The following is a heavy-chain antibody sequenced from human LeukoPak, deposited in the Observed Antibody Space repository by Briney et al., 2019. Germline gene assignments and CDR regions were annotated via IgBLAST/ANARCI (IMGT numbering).Heavy chain of an antibody. D-gene: IGHD3-22*01. CDR1: GGTFSSYA. J-gene: IGHJ3*02. CDR3: ARESYYASNDAFDI. V-gene: IGHV1-69*05. Sequence: SVKVSCKASGGTFSSYAISWVRQAPGQGLEWMGRIIPIFGTANYAQKFQGRVTITTDESTSTAYMELSSLRSEDTAVYYCARESYYASNDAFDIWGQGTMVTVSS. CDR2: IIPIFGTA.